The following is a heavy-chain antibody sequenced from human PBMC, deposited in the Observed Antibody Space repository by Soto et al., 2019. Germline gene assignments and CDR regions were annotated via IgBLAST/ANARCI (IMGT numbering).Heavy chain of an antibody. V-gene: IGHV1-3*01. CDR3: ALSITMVRGAIGAFDI. Sequence: GASVKVSCKASGYTFTSYAMHWVRQAPGQRLEWMGWINAGNGNTKYSQKFQGRVTITRDTSASTAYMELSSLRSEDTAVYYCALSITMVRGAIGAFDIWGQGTMVTVSS. D-gene: IGHD3-10*01. CDR2: INAGNGNT. J-gene: IGHJ3*02. CDR1: GYTFTSYA.